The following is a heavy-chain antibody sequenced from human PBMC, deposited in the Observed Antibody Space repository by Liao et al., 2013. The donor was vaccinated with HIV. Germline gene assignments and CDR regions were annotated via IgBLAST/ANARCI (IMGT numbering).Heavy chain of an antibody. Sequence: QVQLQESGPGLVKPSETLSLTCTVSGGSISPYYWSWIRQPPGKGLEWIGFIYYSGSTNYNPSFNSRVTISVDTSKNQFSLKLTSLTAADTAVYYCARILRPDIAVALDYWGQGSLVTVSS. D-gene: IGHD6-19*01. CDR2: IYYSGST. CDR1: GGSISPYY. J-gene: IGHJ4*02. CDR3: ARILRPDIAVALDY. V-gene: IGHV4-59*01.